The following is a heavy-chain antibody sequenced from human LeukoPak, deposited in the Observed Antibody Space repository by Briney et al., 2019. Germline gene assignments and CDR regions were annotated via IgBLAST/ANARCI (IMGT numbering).Heavy chain of an antibody. CDR3: ARVGNRWLFDY. J-gene: IGHJ4*02. CDR1: GGSISSYY. D-gene: IGHD3-22*01. Sequence: SETLSLTCTVSGGSISSYYWSWIRQPAGRGLEWIGRIYTSGSTNYNPSLKSRVTMSVDTSKNQFSLKLSSVTAADAAVYYCARVGNRWLFDYWGQGTLVTVSS. V-gene: IGHV4-4*07. CDR2: IYTSGST.